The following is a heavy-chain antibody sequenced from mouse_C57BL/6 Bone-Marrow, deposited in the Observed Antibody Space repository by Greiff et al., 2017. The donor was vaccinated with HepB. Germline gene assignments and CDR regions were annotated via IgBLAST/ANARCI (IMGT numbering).Heavy chain of an antibody. CDR3: ARNRDDAMDY. V-gene: IGHV1-72*01. CDR2: IDPNSGGT. CDR1: GYTFTSYW. D-gene: IGHD4-1*01. J-gene: IGHJ4*01. Sequence: QVQLKQPGAELVKPGASVKLSCKASGYTFTSYWMHWVKQRPGRGLEWIGRIDPNSGGTKYNEKFKSKATLAVDKPSSTAYMQLSSLTSEDSAVYYCARNRDDAMDYWGQGTSVTVSS.